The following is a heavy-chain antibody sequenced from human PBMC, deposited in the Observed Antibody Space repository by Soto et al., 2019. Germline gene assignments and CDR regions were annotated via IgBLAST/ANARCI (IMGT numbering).Heavy chain of an antibody. CDR3: AREVVVSRGASYFGY. J-gene: IGHJ4*02. CDR2: INPNSGGT. CDR1: GYTFTGYY. Sequence: ASVKVSCKASGYTFTGYYMHWVRQAPGQGLEWMGWINPNSGGTNYAQKFQGWVTMTRDTSISTAYMELSRLRSDDTAIYYCAREVVVSRGASYFGYWGPGTLVTVSS. D-gene: IGHD2-2*01. V-gene: IGHV1-2*04.